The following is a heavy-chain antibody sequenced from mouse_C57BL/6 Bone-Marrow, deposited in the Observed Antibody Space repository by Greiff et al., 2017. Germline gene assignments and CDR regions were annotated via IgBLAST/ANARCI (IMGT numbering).Heavy chain of an antibody. D-gene: IGHD1-1*01. V-gene: IGHV14-4*01. Sequence: VQLQQSGAELVRPGASVKLSCTASGFNIKDDYMHWVKQRPEQGLEWIGWIDPENGDTEYASKFQGKATITADTSSNTAYLQLSSLTSEDTAVYYCTTGYYGSSYGYFDGWGTGTTVTVSS. CDR2: IDPENGDT. CDR1: GFNIKDDY. CDR3: TTGYYGSSYGYFDG. J-gene: IGHJ1*03.